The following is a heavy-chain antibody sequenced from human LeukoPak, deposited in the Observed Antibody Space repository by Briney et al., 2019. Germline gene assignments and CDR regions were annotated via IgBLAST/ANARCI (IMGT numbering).Heavy chain of an antibody. CDR1: GFTFSDHY. CDR3: ARSEHYYGSGSLDY. Sequence: QPGGSLRLSCAASGFTFSDHYMDWVRQAPGKGLEWVGRTRNKANSYTTEYAASVKGRFTISRDDSKNSLYLQMNSLKTEDTAVYYCARSEHYYGSGSLDYWGQGTLVTVSS. V-gene: IGHV3-72*01. J-gene: IGHJ4*02. CDR2: TRNKANSYTT. D-gene: IGHD3-10*01.